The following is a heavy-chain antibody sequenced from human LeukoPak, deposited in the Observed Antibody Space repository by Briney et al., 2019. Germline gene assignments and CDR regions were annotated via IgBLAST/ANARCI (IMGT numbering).Heavy chain of an antibody. V-gene: IGHV1-2*02. D-gene: IGHD2-8*01. CDR2: INPYNDWT. CDR1: GYTFTAYH. J-gene: IGHJ5*02. Sequence: ASVKVSCKTSGYTFTAYHIHWVRQAPGQGLEWMGYINPYNDWTDYAQKFQGRVSMTRDTSISTAYMELSRLRSDDTAVYYCATEGGCTNGVCPRSPIWFDPWGQGTLVTVSS. CDR3: ATEGGCTNGVCPRSPIWFDP.